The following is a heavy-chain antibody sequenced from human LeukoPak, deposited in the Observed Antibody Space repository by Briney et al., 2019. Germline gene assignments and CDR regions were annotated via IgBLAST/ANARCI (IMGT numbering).Heavy chain of an antibody. J-gene: IGHJ5*02. CDR1: GYTFTGYY. V-gene: IGHV1-2*02. D-gene: IGHD1-7*01. CDR2: INPNSGGT. CDR3: ARAGNYGGGNWFDP. Sequence: GASVKVSCTASGYTFTGYYMHWVRQAPGQGLEWMGWINPNSGGTNYAQKFQGRVTMTRDTSISTAYMELSRLRSDDMAVYYCARAGNYGGGNWFDPWGQGTLVTVSS.